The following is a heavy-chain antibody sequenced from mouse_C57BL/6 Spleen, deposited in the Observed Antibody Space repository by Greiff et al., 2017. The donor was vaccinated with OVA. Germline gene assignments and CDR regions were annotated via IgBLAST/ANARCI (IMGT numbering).Heavy chain of an antibody. CDR2: ISYDGSN. D-gene: IGHD1-1*01. Sequence: VQLKESGPGLVKPSQSLSLTCSVTGYSITSGYYWNWIRQFPGNKLEWMGYISYDGSNNYNPSLKNRISITRDTSKNQFFLKLNSVTTEDTATYYCAREDGSLNAMDYWGQGTSVTVSS. J-gene: IGHJ4*01. CDR1: GYSITSGYY. CDR3: AREDGSLNAMDY. V-gene: IGHV3-6*01.